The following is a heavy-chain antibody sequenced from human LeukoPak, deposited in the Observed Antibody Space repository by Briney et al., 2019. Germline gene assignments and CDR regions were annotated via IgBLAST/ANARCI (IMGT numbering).Heavy chain of an antibody. Sequence: PGGSLRLSCAASGFTFSNYWMHWVRQAPGKGLEWVSRINPDGSSSNYADSVKGRFTMSRDNAKSMVYLQMDGLRAEDTAVFSCVRHAVSGDSGIAYWGRGVLATVSS. CDR1: GFTFSNYW. V-gene: IGHV3-74*01. CDR2: INPDGSSS. J-gene: IGHJ4*02. CDR3: VRHAVSGDSGIAY. D-gene: IGHD4-17*01.